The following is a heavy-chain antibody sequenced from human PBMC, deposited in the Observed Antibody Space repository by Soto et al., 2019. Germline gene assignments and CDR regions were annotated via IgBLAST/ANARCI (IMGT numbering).Heavy chain of an antibody. CDR2: IWYDGSNK. V-gene: IGHV3-33*01. CDR1: GFTFSSYG. D-gene: IGHD6-13*01. Sequence: QVQLVESGGGVVQPGRSLRLSCAASGFTFSSYGMHWVRQAPGKGLEWVAVIWYDGSNKYYADSVKGRFTISRDNSKNTLYLQMNSLSAEDTAVYYCARDFGSSWSLDYWGQGTLVTVSS. CDR3: ARDFGSSWSLDY. J-gene: IGHJ4*02.